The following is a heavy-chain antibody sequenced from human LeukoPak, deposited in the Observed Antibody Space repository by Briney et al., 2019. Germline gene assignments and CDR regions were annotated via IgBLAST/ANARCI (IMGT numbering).Heavy chain of an antibody. CDR1: GFTVSSNY. D-gene: IGHD2-8*01. CDR3: ARVVNGYVDY. V-gene: IGHV3-53*01. Sequence: GGSLRLSCAASGFTVSSNYMSWVRQVPGKGLEWVSVIYSGGSTYYADSVKGRFTISRDNAQNSLYLQMNSLRAEDTAVYFCARVVNGYVDYWGQGTLVTVSS. J-gene: IGHJ4*02. CDR2: IYSGGST.